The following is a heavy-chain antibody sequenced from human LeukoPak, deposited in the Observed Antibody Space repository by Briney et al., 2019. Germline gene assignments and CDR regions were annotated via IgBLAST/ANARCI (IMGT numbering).Heavy chain of an antibody. D-gene: IGHD6-19*01. CDR2: ISSSGSTI. CDR1: GFTFSSYE. CDR3: ARGRASSGWYLGNWFDP. Sequence: GGSLRLSCAASGFTFSSYEMNWVRQAPGKGLEWVSYISSSGSTIYYADSVKDRFTISRDNAKNSLYLQMNSLRAEDTAVYYCARGRASSGWYLGNWFDPWGQGTLVTVSS. J-gene: IGHJ5*02. V-gene: IGHV3-48*03.